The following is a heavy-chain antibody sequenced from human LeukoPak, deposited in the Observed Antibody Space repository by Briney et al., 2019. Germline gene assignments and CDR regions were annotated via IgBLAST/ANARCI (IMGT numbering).Heavy chain of an antibody. V-gene: IGHV4-39*06. CDR3: ARALVRTLDAFDI. Sequence: PSETLSLTCTVSGGSISSSSYYWGWIRQPPGKGLEWIGSIYYSGSTYYNPSLKSRATISVDTSKNQFPLKLSSVTAADAAVYYCARALVRTLDAFDIWGQGTMVTVSS. J-gene: IGHJ3*02. D-gene: IGHD1-1*01. CDR1: GGSISSSSYY. CDR2: IYYSGST.